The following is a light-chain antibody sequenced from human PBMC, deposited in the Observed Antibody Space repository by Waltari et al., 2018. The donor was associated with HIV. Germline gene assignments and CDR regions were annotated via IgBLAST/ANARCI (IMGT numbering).Light chain of an antibody. CDR3: AAWDDRLNGWV. Sequence: QSVLTQPPSASGTPGQTVTISCSGSSSNIGRNTLNWFQNLPGTAPKLPSSNDNQRPSVVPDRFSGSKSGTSASLAISGLQSEDEADYTCAAWDDRLNGWVFGGGTKLTVL. CDR2: NDN. CDR1: SSNIGRNT. J-gene: IGLJ3*02. V-gene: IGLV1-44*01.